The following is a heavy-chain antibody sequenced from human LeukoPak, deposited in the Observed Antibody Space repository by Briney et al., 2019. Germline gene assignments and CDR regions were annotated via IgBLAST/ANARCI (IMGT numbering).Heavy chain of an antibody. V-gene: IGHV3-64D*06. CDR2: IRDNGDST. CDR1: GFTFSSYT. Sequence: GGSLRLSCSASGFTFSSYTMHWVRQAPGKGLEYVSAIRDNGDSTFYADSVKGRFTISRDNSKNTLYLRMSSLRAEDTAVYYCLKNSGYEDFDYWGQGTLVTVSS. J-gene: IGHJ4*02. D-gene: IGHD5-12*01. CDR3: LKNSGYEDFDY.